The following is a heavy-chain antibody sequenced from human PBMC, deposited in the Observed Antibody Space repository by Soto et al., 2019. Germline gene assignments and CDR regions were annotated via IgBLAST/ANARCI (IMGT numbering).Heavy chain of an antibody. CDR1: GYTFTSSG. CDR2: SSGNNGNT. Sequence: QVQLVQSGAEVKKPGASVKVSCKASGYTFTSSGISWVRQAPGQGLEWMGWSSGNNGNTNYAQKLQDRVTMTTDTATITVHLEPSSVSTDNRAVCYCARDKCACCGVGLYSTWCGHCGRITLVT. J-gene: IGHJ5*02. D-gene: IGHD2-21*02. CDR3: ARDKCACCGVGLYSTWCGH. V-gene: IGHV1-18*01.